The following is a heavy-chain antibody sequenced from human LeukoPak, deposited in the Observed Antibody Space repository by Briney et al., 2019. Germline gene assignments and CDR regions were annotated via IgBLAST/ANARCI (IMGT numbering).Heavy chain of an antibody. CDR2: IKSKTDGGTT. J-gene: IGHJ4*02. CDR3: TTAPPQLWLIY. CDR1: GFTFSNAW. Sequence: GGSPRVSSVAPGFTFSNAWMSWVRQAPGEGREWGGRIKSKTDGGTTDYAAPVKGRFTISRDDSKNTLYLQMNSLKTEDTAVYYCTTAPPQLWLIYWGQGTLVTVSS. V-gene: IGHV3-15*01. D-gene: IGHD5-18*01.